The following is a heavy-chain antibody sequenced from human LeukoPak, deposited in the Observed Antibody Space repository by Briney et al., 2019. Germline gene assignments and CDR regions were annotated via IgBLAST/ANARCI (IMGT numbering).Heavy chain of an antibody. CDR3: AFSPAATF. CDR1: GFSFCHSA. CDR2: ISATGGTT. Sequence: GGSLRLSSGASGFSFCHSAMGWVRQAPGKGLEWVSAISATGGTTYYADSVKGRFTISRDNSKNTLYLQMNSRRAEDTAVYYGAFSPAATFWGQGTLVTVSS. V-gene: IGHV3-23*01. D-gene: IGHD2-15*01. J-gene: IGHJ4*02.